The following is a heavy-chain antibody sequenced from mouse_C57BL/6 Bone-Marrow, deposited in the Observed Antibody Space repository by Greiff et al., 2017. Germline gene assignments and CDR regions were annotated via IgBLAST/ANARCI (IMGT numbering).Heavy chain of an antibody. Sequence: VQLQQPGAELVRPGSSVKLSCKASGYTFTSYWMHWVKQRPIQGLEWIGNIDPSDSETHYNQKFKDKATLTVEKSSSTAYMQLSSLTSEDSAVYYCARSDGNYVSYWGQGTLVTVSA. D-gene: IGHD2-1*01. CDR2: IDPSDSET. CDR3: ARSDGNYVSY. V-gene: IGHV1-52*01. CDR1: GYTFTSYW. J-gene: IGHJ3*01.